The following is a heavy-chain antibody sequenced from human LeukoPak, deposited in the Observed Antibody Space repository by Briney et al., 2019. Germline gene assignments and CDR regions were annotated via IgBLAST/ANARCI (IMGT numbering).Heavy chain of an antibody. CDR3: ARESVEMATISPFDY. CDR1: GFTFSNYA. V-gene: IGHV3-23*01. J-gene: IGHJ4*02. CDR2: IRSSGGST. D-gene: IGHD5-24*01. Sequence: GGSLRLSCAASGFTFSNYAMSWVRQAPGKGLEWVSAIRSSGGSTYFADSVKGRFTIPRDNSKNTLYLQMNSLRAEDTAVYYCARESVEMATISPFDYWGQGTLVTVSS.